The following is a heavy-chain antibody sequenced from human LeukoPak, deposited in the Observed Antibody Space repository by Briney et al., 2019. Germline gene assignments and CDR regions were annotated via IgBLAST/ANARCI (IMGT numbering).Heavy chain of an antibody. V-gene: IGHV4-59*05. Sequence: GSLRLSCAASGFTFSTYTMNWVRQAPGKGLEWIGSIYYSGSTYYNPSLKSRVTISVDTSKNQFSLKLSSVTAADTAVYYCATLLKGGSPNWFDPWGQGTLVTVSS. J-gene: IGHJ5*02. CDR1: GFTFSTYT. D-gene: IGHD1-26*01. CDR3: ATLLKGGSPNWFDP. CDR2: IYYSGST.